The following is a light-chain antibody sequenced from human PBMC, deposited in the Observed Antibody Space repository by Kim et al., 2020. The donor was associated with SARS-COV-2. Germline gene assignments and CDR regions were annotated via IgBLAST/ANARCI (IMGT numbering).Light chain of an antibody. CDR3: QQTYSTPPIT. J-gene: IGKJ5*01. V-gene: IGKV1-39*01. CDR2: AAS. Sequence: DVQLTQSPSSLSASVGDTVTITCRASQTISSFLNWYQQKPGKGPKVLIYAASTLQSGAPSRFSGSGSGTEFTLTITNVQPEDFATYYCQQTYSTPPITFGQGTRLEIK. CDR1: QTISSF.